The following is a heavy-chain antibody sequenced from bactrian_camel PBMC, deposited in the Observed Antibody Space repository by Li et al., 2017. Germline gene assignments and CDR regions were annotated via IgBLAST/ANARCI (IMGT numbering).Heavy chain of an antibody. CDR2: IDFTSDT. J-gene: IGHJ4*01. D-gene: IGHD4*01. CDR3: KTDRRGDCVDA. V-gene: IGHV3S53*01. Sequence: HVQLVESGGGSVQAGGSLRLSCVVSGMTYCKDDMSWYRQAPGKEREFVSSIDFTSDTKYSDSVKGRFTMSRDMRKHTVYLQMNSLKPEDTAMYYCKTDRRGDCVDAWGQGTQVTVS. CDR1: GMTYCKDD.